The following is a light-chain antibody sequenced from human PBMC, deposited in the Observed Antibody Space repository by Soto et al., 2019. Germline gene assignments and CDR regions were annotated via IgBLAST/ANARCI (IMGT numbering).Light chain of an antibody. V-gene: IGLV2-11*01. CDR3: CSYAGSSLWV. CDR1: SSDVGVYNY. J-gene: IGLJ3*02. Sequence: QSALTQPRSVSGSPGQSVTISCTGTSSDVGVYNYVSWYQQHPGKAPQLVIYDVIKRPSGVPYRFSGSKSGNTASLTISGLQAEDVADYYCCSYAGSSLWVFGGGTKVTVL. CDR2: DVI.